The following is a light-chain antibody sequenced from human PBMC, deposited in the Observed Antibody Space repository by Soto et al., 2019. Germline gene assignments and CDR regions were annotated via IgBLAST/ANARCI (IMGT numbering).Light chain of an antibody. CDR3: MQALQTPIT. V-gene: IGKV2-28*01. CDR2: LGS. CDR1: QSLLHSNGYNY. J-gene: IGKJ5*01. Sequence: DIVMTQSPLSLPVTPGEPASISCRSSQSLLHSNGYNYLDWYLQKPGQSPQLLIYLGSNRASGVPYRFSGSGSGTDFTLKIGRVEAEDVGVYYCMQALQTPITFGQGTRLEIK.